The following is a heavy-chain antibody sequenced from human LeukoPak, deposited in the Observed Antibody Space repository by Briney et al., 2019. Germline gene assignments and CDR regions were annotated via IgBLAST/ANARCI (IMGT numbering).Heavy chain of an antibody. D-gene: IGHD1-1*01. V-gene: IGHV3-30*18. J-gene: IGHJ4*02. CDR3: AKDRETTASGTFDY. CDR1: GFTFNNYG. Sequence: PGRSLRLSCAASGFTFNNYGMHYVRQAPGKGLEWVAVISDDGRNKKYAGSVRGRFTISRDDSNNTLYLQMNSLRAEDTGVYYCAKDRETTASGTFDYWGQGTLVTVSS. CDR2: ISDDGRNK.